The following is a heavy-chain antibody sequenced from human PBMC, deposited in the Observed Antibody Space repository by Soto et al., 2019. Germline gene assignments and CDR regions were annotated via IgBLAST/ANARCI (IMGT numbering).Heavy chain of an antibody. J-gene: IGHJ4*02. CDR2: ISGNGDRT. D-gene: IGHD3-16*01. Sequence: GGSLRLSCAASGFTFSNYAMNWVRQAPGKGLGWVSGISGNGDRTYYADSVKGRFTIPRDNSKNTLFLQMNSLRAEDTAVYYCAKENDLSYWGRGTLVTVSS. V-gene: IGHV3-23*01. CDR3: AKENDLSY. CDR1: GFTFSNYA.